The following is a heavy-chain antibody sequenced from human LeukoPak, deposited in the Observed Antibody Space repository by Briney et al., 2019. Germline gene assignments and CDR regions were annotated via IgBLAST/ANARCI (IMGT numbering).Heavy chain of an antibody. D-gene: IGHD2-2*01. CDR1: GFTVSSNY. Sequence: GGSLRLSCAASGFTVSSNYMSWVRQAPGKGLEWVSVIYSGGNTYYADSVKGRFTISRDNSQNTLYLQMNSLRVEDTAIYYCAKASSETNFDYWGQGTLVTVSS. CDR3: AKASSETNFDY. V-gene: IGHV3-66*01. J-gene: IGHJ4*02. CDR2: IYSGGNT.